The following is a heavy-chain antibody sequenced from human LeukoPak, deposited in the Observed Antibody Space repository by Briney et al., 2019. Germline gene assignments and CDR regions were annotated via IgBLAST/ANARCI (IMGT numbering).Heavy chain of an antibody. V-gene: IGHV3-30*02. CDR3: AKDRTSGGSCFAS. Sequence: QTGGSLRRSGAAAGFICSNLGMQWDRQAPGRGLEGVALIRFVGSEKYYAVYVKGRFTVSRANCKDTIYLQMNSLRAEDTAVYFCAKDRTSGGSCFASWGLGTLVTVSS. CDR1: GFICSNLG. CDR2: IRFVGSEK. D-gene: IGHD6-13*01. J-gene: IGHJ4*02.